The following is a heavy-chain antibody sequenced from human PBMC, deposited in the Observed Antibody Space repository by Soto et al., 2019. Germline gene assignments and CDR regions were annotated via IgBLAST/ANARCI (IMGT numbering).Heavy chain of an antibody. D-gene: IGHD3-22*01. Sequence: PGRSLRLSCAASGFTFSSYSMNWVRQAPGKGLEWVSSISSSSSYIYYADSVKGRFTISRYNPKKSLYLQMNSPGAEDTDVYYCARDVDDSSGYSDSDAWDIWGPGTRGT. CDR1: GFTFSSYS. J-gene: IGHJ3*02. V-gene: IGHV3-21*01. CDR2: ISSSSSYI. CDR3: ARDVDDSSGYSDSDAWDI.